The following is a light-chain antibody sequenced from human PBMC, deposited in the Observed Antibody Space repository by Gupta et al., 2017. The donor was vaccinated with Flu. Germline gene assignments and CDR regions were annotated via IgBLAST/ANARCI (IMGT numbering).Light chain of an antibody. CDR3: QQDDSTLWT. CDR1: QSGLYSSNNKNY. CDR2: WAS. V-gene: IGKV4-1*01. J-gene: IGKJ1*01. Sequence: DIVMTQSPDSLAVSLGERATINCKSSQSGLYSSNNKNYLAWYQQKPGQPPKLLIYWASTRESGVPDRFSGRGSGTXFTLTIXSLQAGDVAVYYCQQDDSTLWTFGXGTKVEIK.